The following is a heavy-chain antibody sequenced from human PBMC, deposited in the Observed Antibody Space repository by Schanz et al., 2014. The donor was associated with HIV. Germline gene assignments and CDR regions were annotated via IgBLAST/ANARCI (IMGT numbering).Heavy chain of an antibody. CDR3: ARGDFGGSSVDY. Sequence: QVQLQQWGAGLLKPSETLSLTCAVYGGSFRGYYWTWIRQFPGLGLEWIGGVRHIGGTNYNPSLKSRVTMSMDMSKNQFPLTLTSVTAADTAVYFCARGDFGGSSVDYWGHGNMVTVSS. V-gene: IGHV4-34*01. CDR2: VRHIGGT. J-gene: IGHJ4*01. D-gene: IGHD4-17*01. CDR1: GGSFRGYY.